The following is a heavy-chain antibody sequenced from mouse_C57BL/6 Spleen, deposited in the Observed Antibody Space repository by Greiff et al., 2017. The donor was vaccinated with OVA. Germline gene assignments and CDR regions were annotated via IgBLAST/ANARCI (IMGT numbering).Heavy chain of an antibody. CDR1: GFTFSSYT. V-gene: IGHV5-9*01. Sequence: EVQLVESGGGLVKPGGSLKLSCAASGFTFSSYTMSWVRQTPEKRLEWVATISGGGGNTYYPDSVKGRFTISRDNAKNTLYLQMSSLRSEDTALYYCARRAYYGSSWGYYAMDYWGQGTSVTVSS. CDR2: ISGGGGNT. CDR3: ARRAYYGSSWGYYAMDY. D-gene: IGHD1-1*01. J-gene: IGHJ4*01.